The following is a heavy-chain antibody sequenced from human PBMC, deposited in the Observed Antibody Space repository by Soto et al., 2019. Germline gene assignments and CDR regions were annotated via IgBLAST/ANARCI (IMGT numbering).Heavy chain of an antibody. CDR1: GGSISSSSYY. CDR3: ARLVAGYMSDY. D-gene: IGHD5-18*01. Sequence: QLQLQESGPGLVKPSETLSLTCTVSGGSISSSSYYWGWIRQPPGKGLEWIGSIYYSGSTYYNPSLKSRVTISVDTSKNQFSLKLSSVTAEDTAVYYCARLVAGYMSDYWGQGPLVTVSS. J-gene: IGHJ4*02. CDR2: IYYSGST. V-gene: IGHV4-39*01.